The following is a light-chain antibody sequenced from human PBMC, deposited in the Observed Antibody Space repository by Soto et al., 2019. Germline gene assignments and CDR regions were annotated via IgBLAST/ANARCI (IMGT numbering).Light chain of an antibody. J-gene: IGLJ1*01. CDR2: YDS. CDR1: NIGSKS. CDR3: QVWDSSSDHYV. Sequence: SYELIQPPSVSVAPGKTARITCGGTNIGSKSVHWYQQKPGQAPVLVIYYDSDRPSGIPERFSGSNSGNTATLTISRVEAGDEADYYCQVWDSSSDHYVFGTGTKLTVL. V-gene: IGLV3-21*04.